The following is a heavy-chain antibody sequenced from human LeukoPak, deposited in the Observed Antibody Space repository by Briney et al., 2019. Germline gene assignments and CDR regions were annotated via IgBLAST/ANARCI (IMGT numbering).Heavy chain of an antibody. CDR3: ARSPYASSWAYDSSGYGDY. CDR2: INPDSGGT. J-gene: IGHJ4*02. Sequence: ASVKVSCKSSVYTFTGYYMHWVRQAPGHALEWLGWINPDSGGTNYAQKFQGRVTMTRDTSISTAYMELSRLRSDDTAVYYCARSPYASSWAYDSSGYGDYWGQGTLVTVSS. CDR1: VYTFTGYY. V-gene: IGHV1-2*02. D-gene: IGHD3-22*01.